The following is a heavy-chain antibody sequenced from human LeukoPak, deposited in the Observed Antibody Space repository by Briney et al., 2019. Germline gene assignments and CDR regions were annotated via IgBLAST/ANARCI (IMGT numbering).Heavy chain of an antibody. D-gene: IGHD6-13*01. J-gene: IGHJ4*02. CDR1: GGTFSSYA. CDR3: ARSRPYSSSWYRFDY. V-gene: IGHV7-4-1*02. Sequence: ASVKVSCKASGGTFSSYAISWVRQAPGQGLEWMGWINTNTGNPTYAQGFTGRFVFSLDTSVSTAYLQISSLKAEDTAVYYCARSRPYSSSWYRFDYWGQGTLVTVSS. CDR2: INTNTGNP.